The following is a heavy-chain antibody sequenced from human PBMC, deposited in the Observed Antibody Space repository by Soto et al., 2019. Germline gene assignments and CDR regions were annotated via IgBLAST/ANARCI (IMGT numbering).Heavy chain of an antibody. CDR1: GYIFTTYG. CDR3: ARNEYCDGGTCYSGWFDP. CDR2: ISGYNGNT. J-gene: IGHJ5*02. D-gene: IGHD2-15*01. Sequence: QVQLVQSGAEVQRPGASVKVSCKASGYIFTTYGISWVRQAPGQGLEWMGRISGYNGNTKYAQKFQDRVTMTTDTSTSTAYMELMSLRSDDTAVYYCARNEYCDGGTCYSGWFDPWGQGTLVTVSS. V-gene: IGHV1-18*01.